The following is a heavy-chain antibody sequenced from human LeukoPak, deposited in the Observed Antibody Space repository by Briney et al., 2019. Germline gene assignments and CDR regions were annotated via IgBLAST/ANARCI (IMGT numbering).Heavy chain of an antibody. Sequence: PGGSLRLSCVASGFTFSSYSMNWVRQAPGKGLEWVSSISSSSSYIYYADSVKGRFTISRDNAKNSLYLQMNSLRAEDTAVYYCARGMSPTVVTLWGQGTLVTVSS. CDR2: ISSSSSYI. J-gene: IGHJ4*02. CDR1: GFTFSSYS. D-gene: IGHD4-23*01. CDR3: ARGMSPTVVTL. V-gene: IGHV3-21*01.